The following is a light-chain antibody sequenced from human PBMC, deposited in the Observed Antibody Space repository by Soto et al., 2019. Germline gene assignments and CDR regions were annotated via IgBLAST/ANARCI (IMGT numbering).Light chain of an antibody. Sequence: EIVMTQSPATLSVSPGERATLSCRASQSVSSNLAWYQQKPGQAPRLLIYGASTRATGIPARFNGSGSGTEFTLTISSLQSEDFAVYYCQQYNNWPPWTFGQGNKVEIK. CDR1: QSVSSN. CDR2: GAS. CDR3: QQYNNWPPWT. V-gene: IGKV3-15*01. J-gene: IGKJ1*01.